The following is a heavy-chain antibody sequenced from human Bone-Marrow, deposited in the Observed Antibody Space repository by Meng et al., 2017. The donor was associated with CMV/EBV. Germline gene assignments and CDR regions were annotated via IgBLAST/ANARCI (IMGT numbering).Heavy chain of an antibody. V-gene: IGHV3-30*02. CDR2: IQFDDSYK. J-gene: IGHJ3*02. Sequence: GESLKISCAASGFMFTNYGMHWVRQAPGKGLEWVAFIQFDDSYKYYAESVKGRFTISRDNSKNTLSLQMNSLSAEDTAVYYCARDGARDGYNFALDIWAQGTMVTVSS. CDR1: GFMFTNYG. D-gene: IGHD5-24*01. CDR3: ARDGARDGYNFALDI.